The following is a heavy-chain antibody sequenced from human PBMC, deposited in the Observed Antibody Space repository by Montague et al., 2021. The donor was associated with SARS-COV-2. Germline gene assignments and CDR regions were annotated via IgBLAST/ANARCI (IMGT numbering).Heavy chain of an antibody. CDR1: GDSISNYS. Sequence: SETLSLTCSVSGDSISNYSWSWIRRSPGKGLEWIGYIYYSGSTNYNPSLTSRVTISVDTSKNQFSLKLSSVTAAGTAVYYCATLPSSITIFGVVQGYYFDDWGQGTLVTVSS. CDR3: ATLPSSITIFGVVQGYYFDD. D-gene: IGHD3-3*01. V-gene: IGHV4-59*08. J-gene: IGHJ4*02. CDR2: IYYSGST.